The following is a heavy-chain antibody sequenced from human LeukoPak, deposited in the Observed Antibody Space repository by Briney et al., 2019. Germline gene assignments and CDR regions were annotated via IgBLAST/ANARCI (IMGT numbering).Heavy chain of an antibody. J-gene: IGHJ4*02. CDR2: IYYSGST. V-gene: IGHV4-31*03. CDR3: ARGYVDTAMGPSDY. Sequence: SETLSLTCTVSGGSISSGGYYWSWIRQHPGKGLEWIGYIYYSGSTYYNPSLKSRVTISVDTSKSQFSLKLSSVTAADTAVYYCARGYVDTAMGPSDYWGQGTLVTVSS. CDR1: GGSISSGGYY. D-gene: IGHD5-18*01.